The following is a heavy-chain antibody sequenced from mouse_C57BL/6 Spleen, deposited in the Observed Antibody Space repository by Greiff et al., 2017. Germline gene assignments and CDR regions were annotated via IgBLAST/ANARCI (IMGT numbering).Heavy chain of an antibody. D-gene: IGHD2-3*01. Sequence: QVQLQQSGAELARPGASVKLSCKASGYTFTSYGISWVKQRPGQGLEWIGEIYPRSGNTYYNEKFKGKATLTADKSSSTAYMVLRSLTSEDSAVYFCARPSDGYYGGAMDYWGQGTSVTVSS. CDR1: GYTFTSYG. CDR2: IYPRSGNT. CDR3: ARPSDGYYGGAMDY. V-gene: IGHV1-81*01. J-gene: IGHJ4*01.